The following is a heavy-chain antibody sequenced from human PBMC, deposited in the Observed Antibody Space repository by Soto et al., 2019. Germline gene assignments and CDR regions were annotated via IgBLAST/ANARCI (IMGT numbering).Heavy chain of an antibody. D-gene: IGHD1-26*01. V-gene: IGHV4-61*01. J-gene: IGHJ4*02. CDR2: IYYSGST. CDR3: ARVVRYFAAYFDY. Sequence: SETLSLTCTVSGGSVSSGSYYWSWIRQNQGKGLEWIGYIYYSGSTNYNPSLKSRVTISVDTSKNQFSLKLSSVTAADTAVYYFARVVRYFAAYFDYWGQGTLVTVS. CDR1: GGSVSSGSYY.